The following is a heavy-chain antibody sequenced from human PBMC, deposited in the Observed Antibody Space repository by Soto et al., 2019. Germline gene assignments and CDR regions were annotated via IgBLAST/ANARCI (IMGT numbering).Heavy chain of an antibody. D-gene: IGHD6-19*01. V-gene: IGHV3-15*07. CDR3: STSPRGWYGIDY. CDR1: GFTFSNAW. CDR2: IKSKTGGGTT. J-gene: IGHJ4*02. Sequence: PGGSLRLSCASSGFTFSNAWMNLVRQAPGKGLEWVGRIKSKTGGGTTDYAAPVKGRFTISRDDSKNTLYLQMNSLKTEDTAVYYCSTSPRGWYGIDYWGQGSLVTVSS.